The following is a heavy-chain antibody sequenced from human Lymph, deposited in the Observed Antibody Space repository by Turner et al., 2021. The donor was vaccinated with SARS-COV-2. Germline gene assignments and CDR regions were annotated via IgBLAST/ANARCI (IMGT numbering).Heavy chain of an antibody. J-gene: IGHJ3*01. CDR2: INPDSGGT. D-gene: IGHD3-22*01. CDR3: ARGGLYYYDSSAYYGDAFDF. Sequence: QVQLVQSGAEVKEPGASVKVSCTASGYTSTGYYMHWVRQAPGQRLEWMGWINPDSGGTNYAQNFQDRVTMTGDTSISTAYMELSRLRSDDTAVYYCARGGLYYYDSSAYYGDAFDFWGQGTMVTVSS. CDR1: GYTSTGYY. V-gene: IGHV1-2*02.